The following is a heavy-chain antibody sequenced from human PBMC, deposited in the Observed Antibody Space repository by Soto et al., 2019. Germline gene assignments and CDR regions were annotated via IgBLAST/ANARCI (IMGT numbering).Heavy chain of an antibody. CDR2: VNPNSGGT. Sequence: ASVKVSCKASGYTFTGYYMHWVRQAPGQGLEWMGWVNPNSGGTNYAQKFQGRVTMTRDTSISTAYMELSRLRSDDTAVYYCARSGSTIFGVVISGSDYYYGMDVWGQGTTVTVSS. CDR1: GYTFTGYY. J-gene: IGHJ6*02. CDR3: ARSGSTIFGVVISGSDYYYGMDV. V-gene: IGHV1-2*02. D-gene: IGHD3-3*01.